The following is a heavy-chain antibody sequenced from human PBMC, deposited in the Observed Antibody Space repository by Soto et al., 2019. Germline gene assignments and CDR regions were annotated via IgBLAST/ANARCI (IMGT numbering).Heavy chain of an antibody. Sequence: QVQLQESGPGLVKPSQTLSLTCTVSGGSITSGSYYWSWIRQHPGKGLEWIGYIYYSGNTYYNPSLKSRVSISIDTSKNQFSLKLSSVTAADTAVYFCARVPYGDYAWFDPWGQGTLVTVSS. J-gene: IGHJ5*02. CDR3: ARVPYGDYAWFDP. CDR2: IYYSGNT. CDR1: GGSITSGSYY. D-gene: IGHD4-17*01. V-gene: IGHV4-31*03.